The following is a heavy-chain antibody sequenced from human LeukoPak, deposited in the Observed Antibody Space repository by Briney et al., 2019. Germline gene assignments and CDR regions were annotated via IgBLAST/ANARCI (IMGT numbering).Heavy chain of an antibody. D-gene: IGHD3-10*01. CDR1: GGSISSSSYY. CDR2: IYYSGST. CDR3: AASYYYGSGTED. V-gene: IGHV4-39*01. J-gene: IGHJ4*02. Sequence: SETLSLTCTVSGGSISSSSYYWGWIRQPPGKGLEWIGSIYYSGSTYYNPSLKSRVTISVDTSKNQFSLKLSSVTAADTAVYYCAASYYYGSGTEDWGQGTLVTVSS.